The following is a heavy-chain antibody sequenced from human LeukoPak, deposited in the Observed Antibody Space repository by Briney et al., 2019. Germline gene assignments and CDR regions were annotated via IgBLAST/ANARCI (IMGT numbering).Heavy chain of an antibody. Sequence: PGGSLRLSCTASGFTFSYHWMHWVRQVPGKGLVWISRIDGGGSSTSYADSVKGRFSISRDNAESSLYLQMNSLRAEDTAVYYCASGVVSAYWGQGTLVTVSS. V-gene: IGHV3-74*01. CDR3: ASGVVSAY. D-gene: IGHD3-3*01. CDR1: GFTFSYHW. CDR2: IDGGGSST. J-gene: IGHJ4*02.